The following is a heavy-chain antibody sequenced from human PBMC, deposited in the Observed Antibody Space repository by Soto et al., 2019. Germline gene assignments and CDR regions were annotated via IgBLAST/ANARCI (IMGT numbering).Heavy chain of an antibody. CDR2: INHSGST. CDR3: ASYDTSGYYV. Sequence: SETLSLTCAVYGGSFSGYYWSWFRQPPGKGLEWIGEINHSGSTNYNPSLKSRVTISVDTSNNQFSLKLSSVTAADTAVYYCASYDTSGYYVGGQGTLVTGLL. CDR1: GGSFSGYY. V-gene: IGHV4-34*01. J-gene: IGHJ4*02. D-gene: IGHD3-22*01.